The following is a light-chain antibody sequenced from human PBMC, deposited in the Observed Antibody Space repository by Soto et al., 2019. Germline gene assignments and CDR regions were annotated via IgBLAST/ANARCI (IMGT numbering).Light chain of an antibody. V-gene: IGKV3-11*01. CDR3: QKRSNWPPT. CDR1: QSVSSY. Sequence: ESVLTPSTATLSFSPGEIATLSCRASQSVSSYLAWYQQKPGQAPRLLIYDASNTATGIPARFSGSGSGTDFTLTISSLEPEDFAVYYCQKRSNWPPTFGQGTKVDIK. J-gene: IGKJ1*01. CDR2: DAS.